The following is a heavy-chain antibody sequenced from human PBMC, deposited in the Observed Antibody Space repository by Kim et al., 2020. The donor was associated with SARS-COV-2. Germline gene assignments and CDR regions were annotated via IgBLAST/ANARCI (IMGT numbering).Heavy chain of an antibody. CDR2: IYYSGSI. Sequence: SETLSLTCTVSGGSISTSSYYWGWIRQPPGKGLEWIGSIYYSGSIYYNPSLKSRVTLSVDTSKNQFSLKLTSVTAADTALYYCARQLYRYTSGRYGGFDGFDIWGQGTMVTVSS. V-gene: IGHV4-39*01. J-gene: IGHJ3*02. CDR3: ARQLYRYTSGRYGGFDGFDI. CDR1: GGSISTSSYY. D-gene: IGHD6-19*01.